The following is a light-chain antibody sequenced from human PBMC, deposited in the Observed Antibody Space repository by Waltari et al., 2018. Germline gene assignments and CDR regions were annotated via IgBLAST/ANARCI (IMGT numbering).Light chain of an antibody. CDR2: RND. V-gene: IGLV1-44*01. CDR3: QSGDSTSTHVV. J-gene: IGLJ2*01. CDR1: QSNVGDNV. Sequence: QSVLTQPPSASGTPGQRVTISCSGSQSNVGDNVVNWYHQVPGTAPKLVIYRNDQRPSGVPDRFSGSSSGTTVTLTISGVQAEDEADYYCQSGDSTSTHVVFGGGTKLTVL.